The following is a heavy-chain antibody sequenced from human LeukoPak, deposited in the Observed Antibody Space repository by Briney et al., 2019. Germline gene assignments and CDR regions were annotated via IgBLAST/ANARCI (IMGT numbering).Heavy chain of an antibody. CDR2: IITDGSST. D-gene: IGHD3-10*01. J-gene: IGHJ4*02. V-gene: IGHV3-74*01. Sequence: GGSLRLSCAASGFTFSSHWMHWVRQAPGKGPVWVSRIITDGSSTSYADSVKRRFTISRDNAKNTLYLQMNSLRVEDTAVYYCARGHVPGSDRHWDYWGQGILVTVSS. CDR1: GFTFSSHW. CDR3: ARGHVPGSDRHWDY.